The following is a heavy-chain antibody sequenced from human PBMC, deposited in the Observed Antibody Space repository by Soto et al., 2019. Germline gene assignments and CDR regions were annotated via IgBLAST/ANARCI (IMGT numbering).Heavy chain of an antibody. CDR1: GYTFTGYA. J-gene: IGHJ4*02. V-gene: IGHV1-3*05. CDR3: AGAVAVPADFDY. D-gene: IGHD5-12*01. CDR2: INAGNGNT. Sequence: QVQLVQSGAEEKKPGASVKVSCKASGYTFTGYAMHWVRQAPGQRLEWMGWINAGNGNTKYSQKFQGRVTITRDTSASTAYMEVSSLGSEDTAVYYWAGAVAVPADFDYWGQGTLVTVSS.